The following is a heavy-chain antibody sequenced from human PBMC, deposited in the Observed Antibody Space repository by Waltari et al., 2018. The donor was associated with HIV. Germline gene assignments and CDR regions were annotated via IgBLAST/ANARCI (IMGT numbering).Heavy chain of an antibody. CDR1: GYKFTSYG. CDR3: TREVAYTSAYDIDFDY. J-gene: IGHJ4*02. CDR2: ISPFNGDT. D-gene: IGHD3-16*01. V-gene: IGHV1-18*01. Sequence: QVQLVQSGAEVKKPGASLKVSCKTSGYKFTSYGIGWVRQAPGQGLEWMGWISPFNGDTNYAEKFQGRVTMTTDTSTATVYMELRSLRSDDTALYFCTREVAYTSAYDIDFDYWGQGTLVTVSS.